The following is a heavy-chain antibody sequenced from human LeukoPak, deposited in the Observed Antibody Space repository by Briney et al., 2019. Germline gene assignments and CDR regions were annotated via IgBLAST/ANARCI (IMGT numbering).Heavy chain of an antibody. D-gene: IGHD1-26*01. J-gene: IGHJ3*02. Sequence: SETLSLTCAVYGGSFSGYYWSWIRQPPGKGLEWIGEINHSGSTNYNPSLKSRVTISVDTSKNQFSLKLSSVTAADTAVYYCARGPSWSGSYYFSQSVDAFDIWGQGTMVTVSS. V-gene: IGHV4-34*01. CDR2: INHSGST. CDR1: GGSFSGYY. CDR3: ARGPSWSGSYYFSQSVDAFDI.